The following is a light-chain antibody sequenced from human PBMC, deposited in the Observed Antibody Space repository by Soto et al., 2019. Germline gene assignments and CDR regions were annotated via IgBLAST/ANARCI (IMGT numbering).Light chain of an antibody. Sequence: QSALTQPASVSGSPGQSITISCTGTSSDVGTYDLVSWYQHHPGAAPKLIIYEATRRPSGISDRFSGSKSGNTASLTISGLQAEDEADYYCSSYETTSRRLFGTGTKVTVL. CDR1: SSDVGTYDL. V-gene: IGLV2-14*02. CDR2: EAT. J-gene: IGLJ1*01. CDR3: SSYETTSRRL.